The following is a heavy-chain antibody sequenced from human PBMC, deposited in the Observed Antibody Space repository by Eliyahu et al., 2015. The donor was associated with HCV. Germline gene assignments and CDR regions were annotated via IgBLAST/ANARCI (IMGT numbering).Heavy chain of an antibody. CDR2: ISYDETNK. J-gene: IGHJ4*02. CDR1: GFTFSSYV. V-gene: IGHV3-30-3*01. Sequence: QVQLVESGGGVVQPGRSLRLSCAASGFTFSSYVMHWVRQTPGKGLEWVALISYDETNKYYADSVKGRFTISRDNSKNTLYLQMNSLRAEDTAVYYCARGRCRRWLQLCDRDDYWGQGTLVTVSS. CDR3: ARGRCRRWLQLCDRDDY. D-gene: IGHD5-24*01.